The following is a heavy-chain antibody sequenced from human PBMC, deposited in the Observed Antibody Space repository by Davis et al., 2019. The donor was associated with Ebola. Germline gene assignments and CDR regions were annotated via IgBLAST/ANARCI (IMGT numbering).Heavy chain of an antibody. D-gene: IGHD4-11*01. J-gene: IGHJ4*02. V-gene: IGHV1-3*01. CDR1: GYTFTNFA. CDR2: INAGNGNT. Sequence: ASVKVSCKASGYTFTNFAIHWVRQAPGQRLEWMGWINAGNGNTKYSQKFQGRVTITRDTSASTAYMELSSLRSEDTAVYYCARTSTVPTDFDYWGQGTLVTVSS. CDR3: ARTSTVPTDFDY.